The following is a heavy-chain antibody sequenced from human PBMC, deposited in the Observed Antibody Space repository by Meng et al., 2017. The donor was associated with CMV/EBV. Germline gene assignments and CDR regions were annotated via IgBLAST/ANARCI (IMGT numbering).Heavy chain of an antibody. CDR1: RFTFSGST. CDR2: IKSKASNYAT. J-gene: IGHJ4*02. D-gene: IGHD3/OR15-3a*01. Sequence: GGLLRLSCAVSRFTFSGSTIHWVRQASGKGLEWLGRIKSKASNYATAYGASVKGRFTISRDDSKNTAYLQMNGLKIEDTAVYYCSRRWEGVGNYYFDWGQGTLVTVSS. CDR3: SRRWEGVGNYYFD. V-gene: IGHV3-73*01.